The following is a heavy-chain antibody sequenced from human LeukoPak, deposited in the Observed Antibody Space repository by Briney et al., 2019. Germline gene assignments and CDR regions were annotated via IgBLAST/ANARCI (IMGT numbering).Heavy chain of an antibody. Sequence: SETLSLTCVVSGGFISSGGYYWGWIRHPPEKGLEWIGSVHHSGITYYNTSLKSRVTISVDNSKNQFSLELTSVTAADTAVYYCARNPPNYYDSSGRMGAFDVWGQGTMVTVSS. CDR3: ARNPPNYYDSSGRMGAFDV. V-gene: IGHV4-39*01. D-gene: IGHD3-22*01. CDR1: GGFISSGGYY. CDR2: VHHSGIT. J-gene: IGHJ3*01.